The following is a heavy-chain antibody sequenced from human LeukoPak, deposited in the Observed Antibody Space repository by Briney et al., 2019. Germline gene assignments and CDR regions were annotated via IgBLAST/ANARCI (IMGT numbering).Heavy chain of an antibody. J-gene: IGHJ4*02. CDR1: GYTFTSYG. V-gene: IGHV1-18*01. CDR3: ARDLRWEDYYDSSGYWYYFDY. Sequence: ASVKVSCKASGYTFTSYGISWVRQAPGQGLEWMGWISAYNGNTNYAQKLQGRVTMTTGTSTSTAYMELRSLRSDDTAVYYCARDLRWEDYYDSSGYWYYFDYWGQGTLVTVSS. D-gene: IGHD3-22*01. CDR2: ISAYNGNT.